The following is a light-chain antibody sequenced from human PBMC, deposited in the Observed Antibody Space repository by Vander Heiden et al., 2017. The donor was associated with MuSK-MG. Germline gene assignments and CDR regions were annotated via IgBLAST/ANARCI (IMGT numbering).Light chain of an antibody. V-gene: IGKV1-9*01. CDR3: QQLNSYPLT. Sequence: DIQLTQSPSFLSASVGDRVTITCRASQGISSYLAWYQQKPGKAPKLLIYAASILQSGVPSRFSGSGSGREFTLTISSLQPEDFATYYCQQLNSYPLTFGGGTKVEIK. CDR2: AAS. J-gene: IGKJ4*01. CDR1: QGISSY.